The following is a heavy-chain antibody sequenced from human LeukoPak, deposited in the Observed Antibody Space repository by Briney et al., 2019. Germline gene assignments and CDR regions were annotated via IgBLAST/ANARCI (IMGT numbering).Heavy chain of an antibody. J-gene: IGHJ4*02. Sequence: ASVKVSCKASGYTFTSYGISWVRQAPGQGLEWMGWISAYNGNTNYAQKLQGRVTMTTDTSTSTAYMELRSLRSDDTAVYYCAGSGYSYGSPPFDYWGQGTLVTVSS. CDR3: AGSGYSYGSPPFDY. D-gene: IGHD5-18*01. V-gene: IGHV1-18*01. CDR1: GYTFTSYG. CDR2: ISAYNGNT.